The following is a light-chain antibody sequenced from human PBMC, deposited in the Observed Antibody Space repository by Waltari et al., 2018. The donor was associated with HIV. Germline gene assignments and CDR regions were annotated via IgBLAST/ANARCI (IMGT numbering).Light chain of an antibody. J-gene: IGKJ2*01. V-gene: IGKV3-20*01. CDR3: QQYGSSPRYT. Sequence: EIVLMQSPGTLSLSPGERATLSCRASQSFSNSYLAWYQQKPGQAPRLLIYGASSRATGIPDRFSGSGSGTDFTLTISRLEPEDFAVYYCQQYGSSPRYTFGQGTKLEIK. CDR1: QSFSNSY. CDR2: GAS.